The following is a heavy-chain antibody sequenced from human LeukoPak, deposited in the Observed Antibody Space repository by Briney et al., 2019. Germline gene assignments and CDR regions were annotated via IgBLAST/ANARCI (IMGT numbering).Heavy chain of an antibody. Sequence: SGGSLRLSCAASGFTISSYSMNWVRQAPGKGLEWVSSISSSSSYIYYADSVKGRFTISRDNAKNSLYLQMNSLRAEDTAVYYCARGWSGSSGILYYFDYWGQGTLVTVSS. V-gene: IGHV3-21*01. J-gene: IGHJ4*02. CDR3: ARGWSGSSGILYYFDY. CDR1: GFTISSYS. D-gene: IGHD3-22*01. CDR2: ISSSSSYI.